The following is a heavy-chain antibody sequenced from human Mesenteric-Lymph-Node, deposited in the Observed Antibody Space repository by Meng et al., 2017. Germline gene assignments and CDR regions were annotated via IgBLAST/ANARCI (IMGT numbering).Heavy chain of an antibody. CDR3: ARDLAVAGRLGFDY. D-gene: IGHD6-19*01. V-gene: IGHV3-66*02. J-gene: IGHJ4*02. Sequence: GESLKISCAASGFTVSSNYMSWVRQAPGKGLEWVSVIYSGGSTYYADSVKGRFTISRDNSKNTLYLQMHSLRAEDTAVYYCARDLAVAGRLGFDYWGQGTLVTVSS. CDR2: IYSGGST. CDR1: GFTVSSNY.